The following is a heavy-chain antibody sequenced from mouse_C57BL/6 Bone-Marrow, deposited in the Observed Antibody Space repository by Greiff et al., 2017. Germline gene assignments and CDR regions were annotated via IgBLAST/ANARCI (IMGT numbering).Heavy chain of an antibody. J-gene: IGHJ2*01. D-gene: IGHD1-1*01. CDR1: GYTFTNYW. CDR3: ARGGVLRYFDY. V-gene: IGHV1-63*01. Sequence: VQGVESGAELVRPGTSVKMSCKASGYTFTNYWIGWAKQRPGHGLAWIGDIYPGGGYTKYNEKFKGKATLTADKSSSTAYMQFSSLTSEDSAIYYCARGGVLRYFDYWGQGTTLTVSS. CDR2: IYPGGGYT.